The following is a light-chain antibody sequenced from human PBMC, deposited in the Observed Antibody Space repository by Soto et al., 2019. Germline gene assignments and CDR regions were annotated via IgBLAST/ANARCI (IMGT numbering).Light chain of an antibody. CDR2: GAS. V-gene: IGKV3-15*01. CDR3: QQSNNLPLT. J-gene: IGKJ4*01. Sequence: EIVMTQSPATLSVSPGERATLSCRASQSVSSNLAWDQQKPGQAPRLLIYGASTRATGIPARFSGSGSGTEFTLTISSLQSEDFAVYYCQQSNNLPLTFGGGTQGEIK. CDR1: QSVSSN.